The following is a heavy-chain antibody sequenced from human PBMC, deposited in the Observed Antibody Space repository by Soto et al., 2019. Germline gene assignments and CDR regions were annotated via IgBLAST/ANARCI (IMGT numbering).Heavy chain of an antibody. V-gene: IGHV1-69*01. CDR3: AREKQLAAHGMDV. Sequence: QVQLVQSGAEVKKPGSSVKVSCKASGDTFSRYAIRWVRQAPGQGLEWMGGIIPIFGTTNYAQKFQGRVTITADESTSTVYMELSSLRSEDTAVYYCAREKQLAAHGMDVWGQGTTVTVSS. CDR1: GDTFSRYA. CDR2: IIPIFGTT. D-gene: IGHD6-6*01. J-gene: IGHJ6*02.